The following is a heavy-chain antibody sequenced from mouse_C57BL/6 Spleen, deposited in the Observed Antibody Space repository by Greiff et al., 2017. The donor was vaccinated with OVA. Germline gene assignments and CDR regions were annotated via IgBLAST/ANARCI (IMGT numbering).Heavy chain of an antibody. CDR2: IYPGSGNT. D-gene: IGHD1-1*01. CDR1: GYTFTDYY. Sequence: LVESGAELVRPGASVKLSCKASGYTFTDYYINWVKQRPGQGLEWIARIYPGSGNTYYNEKFKGKATLTAEKSSSTAYMQLSSLTSEDSAVYFCARGVLGYFDVWGTGTTVTVSS. CDR3: ARGVLGYFDV. V-gene: IGHV1-76*01. J-gene: IGHJ1*03.